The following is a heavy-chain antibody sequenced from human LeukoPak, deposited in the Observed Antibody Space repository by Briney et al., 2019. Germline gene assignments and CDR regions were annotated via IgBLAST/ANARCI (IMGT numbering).Heavy chain of an antibody. V-gene: IGHV4-59*01. CDR2: IYYSGST. CDR1: GGSISSYY. Sequence: PSETLSLTCTVSGGSISSYYWSWIRQPPGKGLEWIGYIYYSGSTNYNPSLKSRVTISVDTSKNQFSLKLSSVTAADTAVYYCAGGWYDFWSGYSIFDYWGQGTLLTVSS. CDR3: AGGWYDFWSGYSIFDY. J-gene: IGHJ4*02. D-gene: IGHD3-3*01.